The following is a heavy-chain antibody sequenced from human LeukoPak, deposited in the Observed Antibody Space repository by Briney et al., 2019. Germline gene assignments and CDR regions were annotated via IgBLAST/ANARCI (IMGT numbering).Heavy chain of an antibody. CDR2: IYTSGST. V-gene: IGHV4-4*07. Sequence: PSETLSLTCTVSGGSISSYYWSWIRQPAGKGLEWIGRIYTSGSTNYNPSLKSRVTMSVDTSKNQFSLKLSSVTAADTAVYYCARDLCGYYYGSGSYYHKCYFDYWGQGTLVTVSS. CDR3: ARDLCGYYYGSGSYYHKCYFDY. CDR1: GGSISSYY. D-gene: IGHD3-10*01. J-gene: IGHJ4*02.